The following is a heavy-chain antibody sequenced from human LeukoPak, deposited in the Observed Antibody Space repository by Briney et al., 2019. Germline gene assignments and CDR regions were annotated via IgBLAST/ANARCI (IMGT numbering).Heavy chain of an antibody. D-gene: IGHD3-10*01. V-gene: IGHV1-69*13. J-gene: IGHJ4*02. CDR1: GGTFSSYA. Sequence: GASVKVSCKASGGTFSSYAISWVGQAPGQGLEWMGGIIPIFGTANYAQKFQGRVTITADESTSTAYMELSSLRSEDTAVYYCARSFWPSMVFDYWGQGTLVTVSS. CDR3: ARSFWPSMVFDY. CDR2: IIPIFGTA.